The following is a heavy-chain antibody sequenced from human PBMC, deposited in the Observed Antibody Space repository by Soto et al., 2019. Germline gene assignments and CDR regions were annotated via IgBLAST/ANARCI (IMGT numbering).Heavy chain of an antibody. D-gene: IGHD2-8*01. CDR3: RRAYHMTVYALRGYYYYGMDV. Sequence: SETLFPTCAVYGGSFRGYYWRWIRQPPGKGLGWIGEMNHSGRTNYNPSLKSRVTISVDTSKNQFSLKLGAVTAADTAVYYSRRAYHMTVYALRGYYYYGMDVWGQGTTVTVSS. J-gene: IGHJ6*02. V-gene: IGHV4-34*01. CDR1: GGSFRGYY. CDR2: MNHSGRT.